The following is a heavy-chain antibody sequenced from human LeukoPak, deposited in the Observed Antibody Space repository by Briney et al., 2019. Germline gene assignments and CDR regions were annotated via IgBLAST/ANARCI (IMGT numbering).Heavy chain of an antibody. CDR3: TRILVRGNRAFYI. D-gene: IGHD1-14*01. CDR2: IKSDGSST. Sequence: GGSLRLSCAASGFTFSNYWMHWVRQAPGKGLVWVSRIKSDGSSTNYADSVKGRFTISRDNAKNTLYLQMNSLRAEDTAMYYCTRILVRGNRAFYIWGQGTMTTVSS. J-gene: IGHJ3*02. CDR1: GFTFSNYW. V-gene: IGHV3-74*01.